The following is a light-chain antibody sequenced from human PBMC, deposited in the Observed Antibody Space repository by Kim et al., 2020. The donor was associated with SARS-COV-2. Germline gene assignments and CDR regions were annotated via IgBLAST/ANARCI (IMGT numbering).Light chain of an antibody. CDR3: QQYYSTPLT. Sequence: DIVMTQSPDSLAVSLGERATINCKSSQSVLYSSKNKNYLAWYQQKPGQPPKLFIYWASTRESGVPDRFSGSESGTDFTLSISSLQAEDVAVYYCQQYYSTPLTFGGGTKVDIK. CDR2: WAS. J-gene: IGKJ4*01. V-gene: IGKV4-1*01. CDR1: QSVLYSSKNKNY.